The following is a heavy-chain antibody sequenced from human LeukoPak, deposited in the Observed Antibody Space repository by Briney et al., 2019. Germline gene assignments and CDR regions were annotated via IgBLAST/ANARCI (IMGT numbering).Heavy chain of an antibody. Sequence: SETLSLTCTVSGYSISSGYYWGWIRQPPGKGLEWVGSIYHSGSTYYNPSLKSRVTISIDTSKNQFSLKLNSVTAADTAVYYCARGGITMARGVTGWGQGTLVTVSS. CDR1: GYSISSGYY. J-gene: IGHJ4*02. CDR3: ARGGITMARGVTG. V-gene: IGHV4-38-2*02. CDR2: IYHSGST. D-gene: IGHD3-10*01.